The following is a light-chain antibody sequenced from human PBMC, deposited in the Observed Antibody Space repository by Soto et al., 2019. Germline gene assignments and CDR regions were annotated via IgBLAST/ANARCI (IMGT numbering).Light chain of an antibody. Sequence: EIVMTQSPATLSVSPGERATLSCRASQSVSSNLAWYQQKPGQAPRLLIYGASTRATGIPARFSGSGSGTEFTLTISSLQSEDFAVYYCQQYGGSRKTFGQGTKVEIK. CDR2: GAS. J-gene: IGKJ1*01. CDR1: QSVSSN. CDR3: QQYGGSRKT. V-gene: IGKV3-15*01.